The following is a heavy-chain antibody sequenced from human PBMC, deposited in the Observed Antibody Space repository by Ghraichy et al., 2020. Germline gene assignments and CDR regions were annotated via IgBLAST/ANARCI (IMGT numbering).Heavy chain of an antibody. CDR2: IHTSGSS. CDR1: GGSLHRNY. Sequence: SETLSLTCTVSGGSLHRNYWDWIRQPAGKGLEWIGRIHTSGSSNYSPSLKSRVTMSLDTSKNQFSLRLSSVTAADTAVYYCAREPYTSSGYIYYYYGLDVWGQGTTVTVSS. V-gene: IGHV4-4*07. J-gene: IGHJ6*02. D-gene: IGHD3-10*01. CDR3: AREPYTSSGYIYYYYGLDV.